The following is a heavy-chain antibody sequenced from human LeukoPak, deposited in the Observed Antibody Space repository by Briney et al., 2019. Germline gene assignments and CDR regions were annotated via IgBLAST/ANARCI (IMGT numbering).Heavy chain of an antibody. J-gene: IGHJ4*02. CDR1: GGTFSSYA. D-gene: IGHD3-10*01. CDR3: ARVRKYGSGSYSDDY. V-gene: IGHV1-69*06. CDR2: IIPIFGTA. Sequence: AASVKVSCKASGGTFSSYAISWVRQAPGQGLEWMGGIIPIFGTANYAQKFQGRVTITADKSTSTAYMELSSLRSEDTAVYYCARVRKYGSGSYSDDYWGQGTLVTVSS.